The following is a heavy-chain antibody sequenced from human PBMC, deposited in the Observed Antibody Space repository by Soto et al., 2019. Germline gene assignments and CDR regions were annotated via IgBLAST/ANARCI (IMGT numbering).Heavy chain of an antibody. Sequence: XESLKISCKASGYAFSNYLLVWVRQMPGKGLEWMGIIYPGDSDTRYSPSFQGQVTISADKSISTAYLQWSSLKASDTAMYYCARHEKAMHVWGQGTTVTVPS. CDR1: GYAFSNYL. CDR2: IYPGDSDT. V-gene: IGHV5-51*01. CDR3: ARHEKAMHV. J-gene: IGHJ6*01.